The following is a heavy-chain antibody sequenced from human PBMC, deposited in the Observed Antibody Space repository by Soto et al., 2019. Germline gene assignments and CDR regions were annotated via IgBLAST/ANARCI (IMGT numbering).Heavy chain of an antibody. J-gene: IGHJ4*02. V-gene: IGHV5-10-1*01. CDR3: ARVQNYYDSSDESQINTIDY. D-gene: IGHD3-22*01. CDR2: INPSDSYT. CDR1: GYSFTSYW. Sequence: GESLKISCKGSGYSFTSYWISWVRQMPGKGLEWMGRINPSDSYTNYSPSFQGHVTISADKSISTAYLQWSSLKASDTAMYYCARVQNYYDSSDESQINTIDYWGQGTLVTVS.